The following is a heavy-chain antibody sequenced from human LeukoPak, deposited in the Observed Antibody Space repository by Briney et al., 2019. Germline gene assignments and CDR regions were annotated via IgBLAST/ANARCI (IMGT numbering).Heavy chain of an antibody. CDR3: VREILGGFNPGAY. Sequence: PSETLSLTCTVSLDSTTSNFWSWVRQPPGKGLEWIGEIHRSGSPNYNPSLQSRVTISIDGSRNQIVLELSSVTAADTAVYYCVREILGGFNPGAYWGQGTLVTVSS. J-gene: IGHJ4*02. D-gene: IGHD1-14*01. V-gene: IGHV4-4*02. CDR2: IHRSGSP. CDR1: LDSTTSNF.